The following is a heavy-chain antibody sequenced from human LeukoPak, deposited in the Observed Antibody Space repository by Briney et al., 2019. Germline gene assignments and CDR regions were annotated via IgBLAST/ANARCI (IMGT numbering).Heavy chain of an antibody. CDR3: ARQEYSSSWSDPLYYFDY. J-gene: IGHJ4*02. CDR2: IYYSGST. D-gene: IGHD6-13*01. V-gene: IGHV4-39*01. Sequence: SETLSLTCTVSGGSISSSSYYWGWIRQPPGEGLEWIGSIYYSGSTYYNPSLKSRVTISVDTSKNQFSLKLSSVTAADTAVYYCARQEYSSSWSDPLYYFDYWGQGTLVTVSS. CDR1: GGSISSSSYY.